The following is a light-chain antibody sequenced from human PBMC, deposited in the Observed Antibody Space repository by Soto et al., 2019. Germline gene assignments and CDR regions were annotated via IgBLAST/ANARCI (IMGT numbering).Light chain of an antibody. CDR2: DAS. CDR3: QQSWT. J-gene: IGKJ1*01. CDR1: QSVSGW. V-gene: IGKV1-5*01. Sequence: MPLTHSPSTLSASVGHAFTVTCRDSQSVSGWLDWYQQKPGEAPKLLIYDASALPRGVPSRFSGSGSGTKFTLTIASLQPDDFATYYCQQSWTFGQGTKVDNK.